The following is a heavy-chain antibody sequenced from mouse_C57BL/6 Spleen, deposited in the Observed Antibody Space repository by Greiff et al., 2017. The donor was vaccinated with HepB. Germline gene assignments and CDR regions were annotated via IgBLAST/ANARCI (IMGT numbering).Heavy chain of an antibody. CDR2: IHPNSGST. CDR1: GYTFTSYW. Sequence: QVQLKQPGAELVKPGASVKLSCKASGYTFTSYWMHWVKQRPGQGLEWIGMIHPNSGSTNYNEKFKSKATLTVDKSSSTAYMQLSSLTSEDSAVYYCARSFYIDGFAYWGQGTLVTVSA. V-gene: IGHV1-64*01. J-gene: IGHJ3*01. CDR3: ARSFYIDGFAY. D-gene: IGHD1-3*01.